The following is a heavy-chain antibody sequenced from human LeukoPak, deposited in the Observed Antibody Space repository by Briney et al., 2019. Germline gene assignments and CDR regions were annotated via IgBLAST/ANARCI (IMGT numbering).Heavy chain of an antibody. CDR3: ARGTQIGANDY. V-gene: IGHV4-30-2*01. D-gene: IGHD1-26*01. CDR2: IYHSGST. CDR1: GGSISSGGYY. J-gene: IGHJ4*02. Sequence: SETLSLTCTVSGGSISSGGYYWSWIRQPPGKGLERIGYIYHSGSTYYNPSLKSRVTISVDRSKNQFSLKLSSVTAADTAVYYCARGTQIGANDYWGQGTLVTVSS.